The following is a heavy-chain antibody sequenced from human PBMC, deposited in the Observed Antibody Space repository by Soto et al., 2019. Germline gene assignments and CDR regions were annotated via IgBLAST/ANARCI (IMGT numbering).Heavy chain of an antibody. D-gene: IGHD6-19*01. J-gene: IGHJ4*02. V-gene: IGHV3-15*07. CDR2: IKSKTDGGTT. CDR3: TTIYLGSGWYRWDY. Sequence: PGGSLRLSCAASGFTFSNAWMNWVRQAPGKGLEWVGRIKSKTDGGTTDYAAPVKGRFTISRDDSKNTLYLQMNSLKTEDTAVYYCTTIYLGSGWYRWDYWGQGTLVTVSS. CDR1: GFTFSNAW.